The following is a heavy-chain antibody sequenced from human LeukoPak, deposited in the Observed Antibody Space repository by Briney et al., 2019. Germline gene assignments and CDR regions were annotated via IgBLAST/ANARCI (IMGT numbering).Heavy chain of an antibody. CDR3: ARGRGYSYGTFDS. J-gene: IGHJ4*02. CDR2: IYHSGST. Sequence: SETLSLTCTVSGGSMSSYYWSWLRQPPGVGLEWIAYIYHSGSTNYNPSLKSRVTISVDTSKNQFSLSLSSVTAADTAIYYCARGRGYSYGTFDSWGQGTLVTVSS. D-gene: IGHD5-18*01. V-gene: IGHV4-59*01. CDR1: GGSMSSYY.